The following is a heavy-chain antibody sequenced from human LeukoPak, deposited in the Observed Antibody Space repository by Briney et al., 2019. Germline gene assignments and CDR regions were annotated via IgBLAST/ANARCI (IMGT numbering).Heavy chain of an antibody. V-gene: IGHV4-59*01. CDR1: GGSISSYY. CDR2: IYDSGSA. Sequence: SETLSLTCTVPGGSISSYYWSWIRQPPGKGLEWNAYIYDSGSANHNPSLKSRVTISVDTSKSQFSLKLSSVTAADAAVYYCARDFGSTGIRYFDLWGRGTLVTVSS. D-gene: IGHD3-10*01. J-gene: IGHJ2*01. CDR3: ARDFGSTGIRYFDL.